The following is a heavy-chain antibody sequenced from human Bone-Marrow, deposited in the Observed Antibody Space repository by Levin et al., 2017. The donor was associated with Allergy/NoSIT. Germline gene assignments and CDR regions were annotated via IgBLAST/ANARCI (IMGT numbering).Heavy chain of an antibody. Sequence: PGGSLRLSCAASGFTFSSYSMNWVRQAPGKGLEWVSYISSSGSATYYADSVKGRFTISRDNAKNSLFLQMNSLRDEDTAVYYVARAKSNYYGMGVWGQGTTVTVSS. J-gene: IGHJ6*02. CDR3: ARAKSNYYGMGV. CDR2: ISSSGSAT. CDR1: GFTFSSYS. V-gene: IGHV3-48*02.